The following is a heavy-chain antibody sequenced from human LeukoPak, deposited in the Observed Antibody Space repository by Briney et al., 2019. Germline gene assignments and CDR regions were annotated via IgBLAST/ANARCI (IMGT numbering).Heavy chain of an antibody. CDR3: AKDRDRGDMYCSGGSCYSGAFDY. CDR2: ISYHGTNK. J-gene: IGHJ4*02. Sequence: GGSLRLSCAASEFTFSSYTMHWVRQAPGKGLEWVAVISYHGTNKYYADSVRGRFTISRDNSKSTLYLQMNSLRAEDTAVYYCAKDRDRGDMYCSGGSCYSGAFDYWGQGTLVTVSS. CDR1: EFTFSSYT. D-gene: IGHD2-15*01. V-gene: IGHV3-30-3*01.